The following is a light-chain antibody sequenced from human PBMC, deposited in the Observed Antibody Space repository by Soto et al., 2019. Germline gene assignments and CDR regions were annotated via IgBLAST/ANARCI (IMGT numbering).Light chain of an antibody. Sequence: EIVLTHSPAPLSLSPGERATHSCMPSQSVSSYLAWYQQKPGQAPRLLIYDASNRATGVPARFSGSGSGTDFTLTISSLEPEDFALYYCQQRNNWPPITFGQGTRLEIK. CDR3: QQRNNWPPIT. V-gene: IGKV3-11*01. CDR1: QSVSSY. J-gene: IGKJ5*01. CDR2: DAS.